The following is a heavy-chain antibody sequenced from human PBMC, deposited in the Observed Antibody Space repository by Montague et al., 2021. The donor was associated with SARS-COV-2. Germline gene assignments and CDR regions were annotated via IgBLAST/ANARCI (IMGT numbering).Heavy chain of an antibody. CDR1: GFTFSSHP. V-gene: IGHV3-30*04. CDR3: ARGRQLLVLGHIDY. D-gene: IGHD7-27*01. J-gene: IGHJ4*02. CDR2: ISCDGSSK. Sequence: SLRLSCAASGFTFSSHPMHWVRQAPGNGLEWVAVISCDGSSKYYVDSMKGRLTISRDNSKNTLFLQMNSLRVEDTAVYYCARGRQLLVLGHIDYWGQGTLVTVSS.